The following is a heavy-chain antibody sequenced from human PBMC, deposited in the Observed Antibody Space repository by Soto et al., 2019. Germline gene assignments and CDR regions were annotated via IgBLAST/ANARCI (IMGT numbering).Heavy chain of an antibody. V-gene: IGHV3-33*05. Sequence: GGSLRLSCAASGFTFSRNGMNWVRQAPGEGLEWVAVISYDGKNKYYADSVKGRFTISRDSSKNTLYLQMNSLRAEDTAVYYCASVGGPLGLLSWGVFAYWGQGTLVTVSS. CDR2: ISYDGKNK. D-gene: IGHD1-26*01. CDR1: GFTFSRNG. J-gene: IGHJ4*02. CDR3: ASVGGPLGLLSWGVFAY.